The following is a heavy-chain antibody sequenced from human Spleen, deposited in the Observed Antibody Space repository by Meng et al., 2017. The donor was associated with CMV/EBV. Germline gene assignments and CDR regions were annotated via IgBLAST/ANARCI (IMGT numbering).Heavy chain of an antibody. D-gene: IGHD3-3*01. V-gene: IGHV4-59*01. CDR1: GGSISSYY. Sequence: ESLKISCTVSGGSISSYYWSWIRQPPGKGLEWIGNVYYNGGTNYNPSLKIRVTTSIDASKNQFSLKLTSVTAADTAVYYCATEDAYDFGLEYWGQGMLVTVSS. J-gene: IGHJ4*02. CDR3: ATEDAYDFGLEY. CDR2: VYYNGGT.